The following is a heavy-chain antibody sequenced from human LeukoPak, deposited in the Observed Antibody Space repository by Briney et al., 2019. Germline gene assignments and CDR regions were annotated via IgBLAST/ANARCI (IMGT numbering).Heavy chain of an antibody. CDR1: GGSFSGYY. CDR3: ARLRSFRIAVAGIKVSGFDP. V-gene: IGHV4-34*01. D-gene: IGHD6-19*01. J-gene: IGHJ5*02. CDR2: INYSGST. Sequence: SETLSLTCAVYGGSFSGYYWSWIRQPPGKGLEWIGEINYSGSTNYNPSLKSRVTISVGTSKNQFSLKLSSVTAADTAVYYCARLRSFRIAVAGIKVSGFDPWGQGTLVTVSS.